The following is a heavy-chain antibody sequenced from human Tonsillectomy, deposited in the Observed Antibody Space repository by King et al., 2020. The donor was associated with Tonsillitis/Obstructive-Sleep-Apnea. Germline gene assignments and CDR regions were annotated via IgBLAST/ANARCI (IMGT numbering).Heavy chain of an antibody. CDR3: ATNSTAGDWFDP. CDR1: GGSFSGYY. Sequence: VQLQQWGAGLLKPSETLSLTCAVYGGSFSGYYWSWIRQPPGKGLEWIGEINHSGSTNYNPSPKSRVTISVDTSKNQFSLKLSSVTAADTAVYYCATNSTAGDWFDPWGQGTLVTVSS. V-gene: IGHV4-34*01. J-gene: IGHJ5*02. CDR2: INHSGST. D-gene: IGHD6-13*01.